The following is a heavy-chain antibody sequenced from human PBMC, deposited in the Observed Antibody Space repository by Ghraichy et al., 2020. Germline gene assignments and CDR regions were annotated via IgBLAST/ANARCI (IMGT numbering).Heavy chain of an antibody. CDR1: GGSLTGYY. D-gene: IGHD5-12*01. CDR3: ARVDIVTTNCFDP. Sequence: SETLSLTCVVYGGSLTGYYWTWIRQPPGKGLEWIGEINDRGSTNYNPSIKSRVTISVDSSRNHLSLKLNSVTAADTAVYYCARVDIVTTNCFDPWGQGTLVTVSS. V-gene: IGHV4-34*01. J-gene: IGHJ5*02. CDR2: INDRGST.